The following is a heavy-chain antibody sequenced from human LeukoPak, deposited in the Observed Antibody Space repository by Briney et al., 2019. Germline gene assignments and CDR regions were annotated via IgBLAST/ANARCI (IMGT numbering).Heavy chain of an antibody. D-gene: IGHD6-13*01. J-gene: IGHJ4*02. CDR3: ARGHSSSWYYFEY. V-gene: IGHV4-59*01. CDR1: RVSISSYY. CDR2: IYYSGST. Sequence: SETLSLTCTVSRVSISSYYWSWIRQPPGKGLEWIGYIYYSGSTDYNPSLKSRVTISLDTSKNQFSLKLSSVTAADTAVFYCARGHSSSWYYFEYWGQGTLVTVSS.